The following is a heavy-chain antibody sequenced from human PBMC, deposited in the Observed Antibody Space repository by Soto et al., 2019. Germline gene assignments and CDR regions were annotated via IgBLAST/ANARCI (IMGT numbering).Heavy chain of an antibody. CDR1: GGSFRGYS. V-gene: IGHV4-34*01. CDR3: ARRRVMTLWFDP. D-gene: IGHD2-21*02. J-gene: IGHJ5*02. CDR2: INHSGNT. Sequence: LSLTCAVYGGSFRGYSWTWIRQPPGKGLEWIGEINHSGNTNYNPSLKSRVTISVDTSKNQFSLKLSSVTAADTAVYYCARRRVMTLWFDPWGQGTLVTVSS.